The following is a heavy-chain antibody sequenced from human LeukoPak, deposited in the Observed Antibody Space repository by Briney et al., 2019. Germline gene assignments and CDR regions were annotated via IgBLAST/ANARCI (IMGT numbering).Heavy chain of an antibody. CDR3: ARDYSAARVDWFDP. Sequence: GSSVKVSCKASGGTFSSYAISWVRQAPGQGLEWMGRIIPILGIANYAQKFQGRVTITADKSTSTAYMELSSLRSEDTAMYYSARDYSAARVDWFDPWGQGTLVTVSS. CDR1: GGTFSSYA. J-gene: IGHJ5*02. D-gene: IGHD6-6*01. CDR2: IIPILGIA. V-gene: IGHV1-69*04.